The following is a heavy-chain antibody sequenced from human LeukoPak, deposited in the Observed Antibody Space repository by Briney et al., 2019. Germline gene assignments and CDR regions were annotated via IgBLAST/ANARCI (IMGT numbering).Heavy chain of an antibody. J-gene: IGHJ4*02. Sequence: GGSLRLSCAASGFTFSNYEMSWVRQAPGKGLEWVSFISRSGATIYYTDSVKGRFTISRDNAKNSLYLQMNSLRAEDTAVYYCARDHATYYYDSSGYYDYWGQGTLVTVSS. CDR2: ISRSGATI. CDR3: ARDHATYYYDSSGYYDY. CDR1: GFTFSNYE. V-gene: IGHV3-48*03. D-gene: IGHD3-22*01.